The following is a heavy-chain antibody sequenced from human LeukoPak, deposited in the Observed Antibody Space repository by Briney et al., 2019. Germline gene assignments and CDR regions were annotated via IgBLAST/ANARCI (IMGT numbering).Heavy chain of an antibody. V-gene: IGHV4-34*01. CDR1: DASFSSYY. CDR2: INHSGIT. CDR3: ARDGGSNNYWFDP. Sequence: SETLSLTCAVYDASFSSYYWTWIRQPPGKGLEWIGEINHSGITNYRPSLKSRVTISLDTSKNQFSLKLTSVTTADTAVYYCARDGGSNNYWFDPWGQGTLVTVSS. J-gene: IGHJ5*02. D-gene: IGHD4-23*01.